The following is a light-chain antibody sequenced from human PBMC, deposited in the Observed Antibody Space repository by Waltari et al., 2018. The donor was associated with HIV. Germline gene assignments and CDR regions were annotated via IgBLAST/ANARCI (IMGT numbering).Light chain of an antibody. CDR3: SSYTSSTTQV. CDR2: GNS. Sequence: QSVLTQPPSVSGAPGQRVTISCTGSSSNIGAGYDVHWYQQLPGTAPKLLIYGNSNRPSGVPDRFSGSKSGNTASLTISGLQAGDEADYYCSSYTSSTTQVFGGGTKLTVL. V-gene: IGLV1-40*01. J-gene: IGLJ2*01. CDR1: SSNIGAGYD.